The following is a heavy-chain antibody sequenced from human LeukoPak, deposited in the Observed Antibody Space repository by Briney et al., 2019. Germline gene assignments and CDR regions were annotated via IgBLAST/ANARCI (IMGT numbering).Heavy chain of an antibody. CDR3: ARGTYHYDSRSYSAGAFDI. V-gene: IGHV3-30-3*01. J-gene: IGHJ3*02. CDR1: GFTFSSYA. D-gene: IGHD3-22*01. Sequence: GGSLRLSCAASGFTFSSYAMHWVRQAPGKGLEWVAFISYDGSNKYYADSVKGRFTISRDNSKNTLYVQMNSLRAEDTAVYYCARGTYHYDSRSYSAGAFDIWGQGTMVTVSS. CDR2: ISYDGSNK.